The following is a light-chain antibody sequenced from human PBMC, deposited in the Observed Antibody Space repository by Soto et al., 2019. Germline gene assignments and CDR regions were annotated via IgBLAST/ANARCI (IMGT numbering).Light chain of an antibody. CDR3: QQYDTWPWT. V-gene: IGKV3-20*01. CDR1: ENVYINS. J-gene: IGKJ1*01. Sequence: EIVLTQSPGTLSLSPGEGATLSCRASENVYINSLAWYQQKPGQPPRLLIYGAATRASAVPDRFSGSGSGADFTLTITGLEPEDFAVYYCQQYDTWPWTFGQGTKVEIE. CDR2: GAA.